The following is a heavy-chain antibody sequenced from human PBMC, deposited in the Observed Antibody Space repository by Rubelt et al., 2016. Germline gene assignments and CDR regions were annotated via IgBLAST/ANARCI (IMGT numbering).Heavy chain of an antibody. Sequence: VQLVESGGGLVQPGGSLRLSCAASGFSFSGRYMSWVRQAPGKGLEWLAYIGLGSRPIYYADSVKGRFTISRDSSTSSVYLHMNDLRDEDTAVYYCARSPIAARPFDYWGQGTLVTVSS. CDR1: GFSFSGRY. J-gene: IGHJ4*02. V-gene: IGHV3-11*01. CDR3: ARSPIAARPFDY. D-gene: IGHD6-6*01. CDR2: IGLGSRPI.